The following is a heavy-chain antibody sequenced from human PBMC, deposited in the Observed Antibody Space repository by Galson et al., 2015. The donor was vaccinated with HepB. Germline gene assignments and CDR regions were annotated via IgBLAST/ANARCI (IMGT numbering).Heavy chain of an antibody. CDR1: GFTFSSYA. D-gene: IGHD3-3*01. J-gene: IGHJ5*02. Sequence: SLRLSCAASGFTFSSYAMSWVRQAPGKGLEWVSAISGSGGSTYYADSVKGRFTISRDNSKNTLYPQMNSLRAEDTAVYYCAKNGDFWSGYFEFDPWGQGTLVTVSS. CDR2: ISGSGGST. V-gene: IGHV3-23*01. CDR3: AKNGDFWSGYFEFDP.